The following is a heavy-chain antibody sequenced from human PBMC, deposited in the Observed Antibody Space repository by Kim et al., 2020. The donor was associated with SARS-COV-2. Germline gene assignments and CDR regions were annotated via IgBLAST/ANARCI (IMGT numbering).Heavy chain of an antibody. CDR3: ARLWFGELFGGDY. CDR1: GGSISSSSYY. D-gene: IGHD3-10*01. J-gene: IGHJ4*02. V-gene: IGHV4-39*07. Sequence: SETLSLTCTVSGGSISSSSYYWGWIRQPPGKGLEWIGSIYYSGSTYYNPSLKSRVTISVDTSKNQFSLKLSSVTAADTAVYYCARLWFGELFGGDYWGQGTLVTVSA. CDR2: IYYSGST.